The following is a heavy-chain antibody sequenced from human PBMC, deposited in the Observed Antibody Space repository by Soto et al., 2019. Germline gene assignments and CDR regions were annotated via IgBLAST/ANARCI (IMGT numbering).Heavy chain of an antibody. CDR2: IGTAGDT. CDR3: ARDLRSSSGPNPGYYYYGMDV. J-gene: IGHJ6*02. CDR1: GFTFSSYD. D-gene: IGHD6-13*01. Sequence: TGGSLRLSCAASGFTFSSYDMHWVRQSTGKGLEWVSAIGTAGDTYYPGSVKGRFTISRENAKNSLYLPMNSLRAEDTAVYYCARDLRSSSGPNPGYYYYGMDVWGRGTTVPVSS. V-gene: IGHV3-13*01.